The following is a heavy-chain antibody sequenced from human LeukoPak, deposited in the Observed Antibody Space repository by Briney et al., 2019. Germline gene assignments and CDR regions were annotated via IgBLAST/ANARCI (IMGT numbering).Heavy chain of an antibody. Sequence: VASVKVSCKASGYTFTGYYMHWVRQAPGQGLEWMGRINPNSGGTNYAQKFQGRVTMTRDTSISTAYMELSGLTSDDTAVYYCASYPRYSSSPPFDYWGQGTLVTVSS. CDR3: ASYPRYSSSPPFDY. V-gene: IGHV1-2*06. J-gene: IGHJ4*02. CDR2: INPNSGGT. CDR1: GYTFTGYY. D-gene: IGHD6-6*01.